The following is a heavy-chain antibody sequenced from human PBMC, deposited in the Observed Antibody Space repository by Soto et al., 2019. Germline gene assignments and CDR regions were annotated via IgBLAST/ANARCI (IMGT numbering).Heavy chain of an antibody. Sequence: EVQLLESGGGLVQPGGSLRLSCAASGFTFSSDAMRWVRQAPVKGLEWVSAISGSGDSTYYADSVKGRFTISRDNSKNTLYLQMNSLRAEDTGVYYCARRGSGSHYDYGGQGTVVTVSS. D-gene: IGHD1-26*01. J-gene: IGHJ4*02. CDR2: ISGSGDST. CDR1: GFTFSSDA. V-gene: IGHV3-23*01. CDR3: ARRGSGSHYDY.